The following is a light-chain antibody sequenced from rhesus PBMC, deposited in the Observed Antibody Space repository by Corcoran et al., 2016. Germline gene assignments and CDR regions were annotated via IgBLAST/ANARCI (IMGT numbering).Light chain of an antibody. Sequence: QVILTQSPATLSLSPGERATLSCRASQSVSSYLAWYQQKPGQAPRLLIYGASSRATGIPDRFSGSGSGTEFTLTISSLEPEDFAVYYCQKYSRSPYNFGQGTKVEIK. J-gene: IGKJ2*01. CDR3: QKYSRSPYN. CDR1: QSVSSY. V-gene: IGKV3-53*01. CDR2: GAS.